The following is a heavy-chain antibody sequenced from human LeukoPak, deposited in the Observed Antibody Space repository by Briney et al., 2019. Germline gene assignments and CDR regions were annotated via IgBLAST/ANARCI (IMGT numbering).Heavy chain of an antibody. V-gene: IGHV3-21*01. CDR3: ARDSSTVTNIDY. CDR2: ISSSSSYI. D-gene: IGHD4-17*01. J-gene: IGHJ4*02. CDR1: GVTFSSYS. Sequence: GGSLRLSCAASGVTFSSYSMNWVRQAPGMGLEWVSSISSSSSYIYYADSVKGRFTISRDNAKNSLYLQMNSLRAEDTAVYYCARDSSTVTNIDYWGQGTLVTVSS.